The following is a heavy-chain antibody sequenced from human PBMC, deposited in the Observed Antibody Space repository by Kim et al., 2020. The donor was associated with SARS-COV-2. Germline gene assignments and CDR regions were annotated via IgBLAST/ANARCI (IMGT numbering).Heavy chain of an antibody. D-gene: IGHD5-18*01. CDR3: AKDLGGYGWYPYCGMDV. J-gene: IGHJ6*02. Sequence: VKGRFTISRDNSNNTLYLQMNGLTAEDTAVYYCAKDLGGYGWYPYCGMDVWGQGTTVTVSS. V-gene: IGHV3-33*03.